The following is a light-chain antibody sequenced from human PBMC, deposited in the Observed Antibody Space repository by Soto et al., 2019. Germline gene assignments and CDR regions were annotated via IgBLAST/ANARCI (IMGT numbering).Light chain of an antibody. V-gene: IGKV1-5*01. CDR2: DVS. J-gene: IGKJ1*01. CDR1: QTISTL. CDR3: QQYINDWA. Sequence: DIQMTQSPPTMSASVGDRVTITCRASQTISTLLAWYQQKPGKAPKLRIYDVSSLQSGVPLRFSGSGSGTEFTLTISSLQPDDFATYYCQQYINDWAFGQGTKVDIK.